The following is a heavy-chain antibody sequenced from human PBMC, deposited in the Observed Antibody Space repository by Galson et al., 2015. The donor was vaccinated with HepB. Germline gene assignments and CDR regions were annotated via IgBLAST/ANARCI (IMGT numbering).Heavy chain of an antibody. CDR1: GYTFTSHT. V-gene: IGHV1-18*04. CDR3: ARDLSLDY. J-gene: IGHJ4*02. Sequence: SVKVSCKAFGYTFTSHTFSWVRQAPGQGLEWMGWISAYNGNTNYAQKFQDRVTMTTDTSASTAYMELRSLRSDDTAGYYCARDLSLDYWGQGTLVTVPS. D-gene: IGHD3-3*02. CDR2: ISAYNGNT.